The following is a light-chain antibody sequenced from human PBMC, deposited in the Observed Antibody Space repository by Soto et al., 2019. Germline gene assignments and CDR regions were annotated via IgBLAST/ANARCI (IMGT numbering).Light chain of an antibody. V-gene: IGLV1-47*01. Sequence: QSVLRHPPSASGTPGHRFTISCSTTNSRSGSNYVYWYQHPPGAAPKLLIYRNDQRPSGVPDRFSASKSGTSASLAISGLRSEDEADYFCAKWDDSLRVYVFGSGTKVTVL. CDR2: RND. J-gene: IGLJ1*01. CDR1: NSRSGSNY. CDR3: AKWDDSLRVYV.